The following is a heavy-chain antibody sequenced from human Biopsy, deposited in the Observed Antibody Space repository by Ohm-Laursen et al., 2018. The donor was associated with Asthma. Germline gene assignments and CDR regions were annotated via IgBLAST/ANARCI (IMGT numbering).Heavy chain of an antibody. Sequence: SETLSLTCTVSGDSITSGGCCWNWIRQHPGKGLEWIGYIHHSGTSYFNPSLKSRVTISVGTSKNQFSLKVRSVTAADTAVYYCARDRSYSGSAGFGHYYGMDVWGQGTTVTVSS. J-gene: IGHJ6*02. D-gene: IGHD5-12*01. CDR3: ARDRSYSGSAGFGHYYGMDV. CDR1: GDSITSGGCC. V-gene: IGHV4-31*03. CDR2: IHHSGTS.